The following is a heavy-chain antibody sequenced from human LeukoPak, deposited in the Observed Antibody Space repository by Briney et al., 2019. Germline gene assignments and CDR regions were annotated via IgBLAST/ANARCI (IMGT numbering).Heavy chain of an antibody. CDR3: TRGGADY. CDR2: ITPTSGGT. CDR1: GYTFTDYY. J-gene: IGHJ4*02. Sequence: ASVKVSCKTSGYTFTDYYIYWVRQAPGQGLEWMGQITPTSGGTNYAQKFQGRVTMTRDTSITTAYMELSRLTSDDTAVYYCTRGGADYWGQGTLVTVSS. D-gene: IGHD1-26*01. V-gene: IGHV1-2*06.